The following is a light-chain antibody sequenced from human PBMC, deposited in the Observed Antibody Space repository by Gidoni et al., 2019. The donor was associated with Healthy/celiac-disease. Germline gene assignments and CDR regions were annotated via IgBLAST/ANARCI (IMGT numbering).Light chain of an antibody. CDR1: QGISSY. CDR2: AAS. V-gene: IGKV1-9*01. J-gene: IGKJ2*04. Sequence: QLTQSPSFLSASVGDRVTITCRASQGISSYLAWYQQKPGKAPKLLIYAASTLQSGVPARFSGSGSGTEFTLTISSLQPEDFATYYCQQLNSYLMCSFXQXTKLEIK. CDR3: QQLNSYLMCS.